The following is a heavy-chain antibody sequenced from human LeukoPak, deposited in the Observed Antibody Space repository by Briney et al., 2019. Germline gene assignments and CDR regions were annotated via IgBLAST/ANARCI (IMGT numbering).Heavy chain of an antibody. V-gene: IGHV4-34*01. CDR3: ARGLINYDFWSGYFYFDY. D-gene: IGHD3-3*01. J-gene: IGHJ4*02. CDR2: INHSGST. CDR1: GGSFSGYY. Sequence: PSETLSLTCAVYGGSFSGYYWSWIRQPPGKGLEWIGEINHSGSTNYNPSLKSRVTISVDTSKNQFSLKLSSVTAADTAVYYCARGLINYDFWSGYFYFDYWGQGTLVTVSS.